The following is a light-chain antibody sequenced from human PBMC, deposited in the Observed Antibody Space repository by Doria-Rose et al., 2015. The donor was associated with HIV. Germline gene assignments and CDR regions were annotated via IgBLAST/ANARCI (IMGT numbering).Light chain of an antibody. Sequence: DIQVTQSPESLGMSLGERATLNCKSNQSLLYTSKNYLAWHQQKPGQPPKLLSYWASTRQSGVPARFSGSGSGTDFTLTISSLEAEDVAVYYCQQYYDTPSFGPGTTVDIK. CDR1: QSLLYTSKNY. J-gene: IGKJ3*01. CDR2: WAS. CDR3: QQYYDTPS. V-gene: IGKV4-1*01.